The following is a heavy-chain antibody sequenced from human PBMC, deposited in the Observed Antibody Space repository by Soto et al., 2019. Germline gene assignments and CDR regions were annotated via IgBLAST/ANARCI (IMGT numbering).Heavy chain of an antibody. CDR3: ARYNSYAIDY. D-gene: IGHD2-2*01. CDR2: IHYSGTT. CDR1: GTSISSYY. J-gene: IGHJ4*02. V-gene: IGHV4-59*01. Sequence: VQLQESGPGLVKPSETLSLTCTVSGTSISSYYWSWIRQPPGKGLEWIANIHYSGTTNYNPSLPSRVNLSVDTSKNQFSLKMTAVTAADRAMYFCARYNSYAIDYWGRGTLVTVSS.